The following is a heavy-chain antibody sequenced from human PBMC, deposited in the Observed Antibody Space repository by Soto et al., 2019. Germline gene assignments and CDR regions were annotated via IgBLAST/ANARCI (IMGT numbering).Heavy chain of an antibody. V-gene: IGHV4-34*01. J-gene: IGHJ6*02. D-gene: IGHD6-19*01. CDR1: GGSFSGYY. Sequence: QVQLQQWGAGLLKPSGTLSLTCAVYGGSFSGYYWSWIRQPPGKGLEWIGEINHSGVTNYKPSLKRRVTTSVDTSMNQFSLQLKSVTAADTALYYCARFSGSYYYAMDVWGQGSTVTVSS. CDR3: ARFSGSYYYAMDV. CDR2: INHSGVT.